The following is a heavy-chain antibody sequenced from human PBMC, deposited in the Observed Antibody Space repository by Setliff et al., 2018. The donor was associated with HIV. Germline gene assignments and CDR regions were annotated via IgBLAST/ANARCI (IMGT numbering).Heavy chain of an antibody. CDR2: LYYGGNT. D-gene: IGHD3-10*02. CDR3: ARHGFNMLMGMDVFDI. J-gene: IGHJ3*02. V-gene: IGHV4-39*01. CDR1: GGSISSSSYF. Sequence: SETLSLTCTVSGGSISSSSYFWGWVRQPPGKGLEWIGILYYGGNTFYNPSLKSRVTISVDTSKNQLSLDLSSVTAADTAVYYCARHGFNMLMGMDVFDIWGQGTMVTVSS.